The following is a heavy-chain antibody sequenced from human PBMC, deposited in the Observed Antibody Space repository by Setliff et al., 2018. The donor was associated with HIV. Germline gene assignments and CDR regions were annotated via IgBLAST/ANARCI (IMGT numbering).Heavy chain of an antibody. J-gene: IGHJ5*02. D-gene: IGHD3-10*01. Sequence: SETLSLTCTVSGGSLRTFHWTWLRRAPGKGLEWLGHIYDVGVTNYNPSLKNRVTISLDASQTRCSLTLASVTATDTAVYFCAKRRGSGTLYDAFDPWGQGILVTVSS. CDR2: IYDVGVT. CDR3: AKRRGSGTLYDAFDP. V-gene: IGHV4-59*08. CDR1: GGSLRTFH.